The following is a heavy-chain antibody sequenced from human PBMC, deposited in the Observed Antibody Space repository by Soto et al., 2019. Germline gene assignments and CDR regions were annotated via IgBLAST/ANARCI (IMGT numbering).Heavy chain of an antibody. CDR2: ISSSSSYI. J-gene: IGHJ4*02. CDR1: GFTFSSYS. CDR3: AREGASGSYYGFI. Sequence: GGSLRLSCAASGFTFSSYSMNWVHQAPGKGLEWVSSISSSSSYIYYADSVKGRFTISRDNAKNSLYLQMNSLRAEDTAVYYCAREGASGSYYGFIWGQGTLVTVSS. D-gene: IGHD1-26*01. V-gene: IGHV3-21*01.